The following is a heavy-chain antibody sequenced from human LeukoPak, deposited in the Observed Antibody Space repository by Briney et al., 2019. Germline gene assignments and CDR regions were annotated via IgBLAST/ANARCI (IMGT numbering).Heavy chain of an antibody. D-gene: IGHD6-19*01. Sequence: PGGSLRLSCAASGFTFSSYAMHWVRQAPGKGLEWVAVISYDGSNKYYADSVKGRFTISRDNSKNTLYLQMNSLRAEDTAVYYCARREYSSGWSPWGQGTLVTVSS. V-gene: IGHV3-30-3*01. CDR2: ISYDGSNK. J-gene: IGHJ5*02. CDR1: GFTFSSYA. CDR3: ARREYSSGWSP.